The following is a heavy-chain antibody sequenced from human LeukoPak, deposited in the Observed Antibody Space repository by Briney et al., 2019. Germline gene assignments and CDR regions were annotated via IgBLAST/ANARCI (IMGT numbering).Heavy chain of an antibody. V-gene: IGHV4-34*01. J-gene: IGHJ5*02. D-gene: IGHD2-21*02. CDR1: GGSFSGYY. CDR3: ARDSKTEGWFDP. CDR2: INHSGST. Sequence: SETLSLTCAVYGGSFSGYYWSWIRQPPGKGLEWIGEINHSGSTNYNPSLKSRVTISVDTSKNQFSLKLSSVTAADTAVYYCARDSKTEGWFDPWGQGTLVTVSS.